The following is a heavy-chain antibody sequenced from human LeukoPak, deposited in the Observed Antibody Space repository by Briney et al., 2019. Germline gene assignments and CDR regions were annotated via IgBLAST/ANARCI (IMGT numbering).Heavy chain of an antibody. J-gene: IGHJ5*02. CDR3: AKDQYYYGSGSYYP. D-gene: IGHD3-10*01. Sequence: GWSLRLSCAVSGFTFSSYGMSWVRQAPGKGLEWVSAISGSGGSTYYADSVKGRFTISRDNSKNTLYLQMNSLRAEDTAVYYCAKDQYYYGSGSYYPWGQGTLVTVSS. V-gene: IGHV3-23*01. CDR1: GFTFSSYG. CDR2: ISGSGGST.